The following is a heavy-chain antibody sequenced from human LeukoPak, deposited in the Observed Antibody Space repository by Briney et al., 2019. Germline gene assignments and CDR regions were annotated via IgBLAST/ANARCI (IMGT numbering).Heavy chain of an antibody. V-gene: IGHV4-34*01. J-gene: IGHJ5*02. D-gene: IGHD2-2*02. CDR3: AREASYCSSTSCYRTSSGFDP. CDR1: GGSFSGYY. Sequence: TSETLSLTCAVYGGSFSGYYWSWIRQPPGKGLEWIGEINHSGSTNYNPSLKSRVTISVDTSKNQFSLKLSSVTAADTAVYYCAREASYCSSTSCYRTSSGFDPWGQGILVTVSS. CDR2: INHSGST.